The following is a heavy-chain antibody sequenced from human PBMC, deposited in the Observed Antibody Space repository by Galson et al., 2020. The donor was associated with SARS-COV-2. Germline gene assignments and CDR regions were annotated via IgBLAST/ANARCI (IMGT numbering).Heavy chain of an antibody. Sequence: SETLSLTCTVSGGSISSSSYYWGWIRQPPGKGLEWIGSIYYSGSTYYNPSLKSRVTISVDTSKNQFSLKLSSVTAADTAVYYCARHHTAMVKDALSYWGQGTLVTVSS. CDR2: IYYSGST. V-gene: IGHV4-39*01. J-gene: IGHJ4*02. CDR3: ARHHTAMVKDALSY. D-gene: IGHD5-18*01. CDR1: GGSISSSSYY.